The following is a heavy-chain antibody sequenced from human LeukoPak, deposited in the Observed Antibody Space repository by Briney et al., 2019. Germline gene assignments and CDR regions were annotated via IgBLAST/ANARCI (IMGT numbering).Heavy chain of an antibody. CDR2: INPSGSST. CDR3: ARDNSVGDTAWWFDP. J-gene: IGHJ5*02. V-gene: IGHV1-46*01. CDR1: GYTFTSYY. Sequence: ASVKVSCKASGYTFTSYYMHWVRLAPGQGLEWMGLINPSGSSTSYAQKFQGRLSLTRDMSTSTDYMELSSLRSEDTAVYYCARDNSVGDTAWWFDPWGQGTLVTVSS. D-gene: IGHD1-26*01.